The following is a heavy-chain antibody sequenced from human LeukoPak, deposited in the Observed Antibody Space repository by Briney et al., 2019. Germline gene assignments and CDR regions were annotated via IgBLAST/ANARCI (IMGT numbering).Heavy chain of an antibody. D-gene: IGHD3-10*01. CDR2: INYGGTT. CDR1: GGSISSSNYY. Sequence: SQTLSLTCTVSGGSISSSNYYWSWIRQPPGRELEWIASINYGGTTYYNPSLNSRVTISVDTSKNQFSLRLSAVTAADTAVYLCARYVVSGSGRFYFDYWGQGSLVTVSS. J-gene: IGHJ4*02. V-gene: IGHV4-39*01. CDR3: ARYVVSGSGRFYFDY.